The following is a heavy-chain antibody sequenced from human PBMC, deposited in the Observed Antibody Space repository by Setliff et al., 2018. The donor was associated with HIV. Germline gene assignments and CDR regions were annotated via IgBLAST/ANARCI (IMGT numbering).Heavy chain of an antibody. CDR3: AKDPQQWLATGEYYFDY. Sequence: GGSLRLSCAASGFTFSSYSMNWVRQAPGKGLEWVAFIRYDGSSKYYADSVKGRFTISRDQSKNTLYLQMTRLRTEDTSMYYCAKDPQQWLATGEYYFDYWGQGTLVTVSS. V-gene: IGHV3-30*02. J-gene: IGHJ4*02. CDR2: IRYDGSSK. CDR1: GFTFSSYS. D-gene: IGHD6-19*01.